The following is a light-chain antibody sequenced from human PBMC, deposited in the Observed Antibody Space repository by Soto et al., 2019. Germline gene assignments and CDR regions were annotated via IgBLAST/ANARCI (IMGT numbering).Light chain of an antibody. J-gene: IGKJ5*01. CDR1: QSVSSSY. V-gene: IGKV3-20*01. Sequence: EIVLTQSPGTLSLSPGERATLSCRASQSVSSSYLAWYQQKPGQAPRLLIYGASSRATGIPDRFSGSGSGTAVNLTISRLEPEDFAVYYCQQYGSSPPVTFGQGTRLEIK. CDR2: GAS. CDR3: QQYGSSPPVT.